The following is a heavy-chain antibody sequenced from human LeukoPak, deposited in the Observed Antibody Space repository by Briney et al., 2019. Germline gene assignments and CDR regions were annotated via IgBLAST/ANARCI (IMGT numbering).Heavy chain of an antibody. CDR1: GYSFTSYW. V-gene: IGHV5-51*01. J-gene: IGHJ4*02. Sequence: GESLKISCQGSGYSFTSYWIGWVRQVPGKGLEWMGIIYPGDSDTRYSPSFQGQVTISADKSISTAYLQWSSLKASDTAMYYCARSRDYDILTEWGQGTLVTVSS. D-gene: IGHD3-9*01. CDR3: ARSRDYDILTE. CDR2: IYPGDSDT.